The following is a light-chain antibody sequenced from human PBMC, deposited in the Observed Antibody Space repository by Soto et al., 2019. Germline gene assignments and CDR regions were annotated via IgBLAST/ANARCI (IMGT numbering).Light chain of an antibody. CDR3: SSYTRSTTLNVL. CDR1: KLGDKY. Sequence: SYELTQPPSVSVSPGQTASITCSGDKLGDKYACWYQQKPGQSPVLVIYQDSKRPSGIPERFSGSNSGNTATLTISGTQAMDEAEYYCSSYTRSTTLNVLFGGGTKLTVL. V-gene: IGLV3-1*01. CDR2: QDS. J-gene: IGLJ2*01.